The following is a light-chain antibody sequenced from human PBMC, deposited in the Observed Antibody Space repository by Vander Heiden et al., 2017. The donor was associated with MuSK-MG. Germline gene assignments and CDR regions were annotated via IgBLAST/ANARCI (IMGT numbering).Light chain of an antibody. V-gene: IGKV3-15*01. CDR3: QQYNNWPPSIT. CDR1: QSVGSN. Sequence: ELVMTQSPDTLSVSPGERATLSCRASQSVGSNLAWYQQKPGQAPRLRIYGASTRATGIPARFSGSGSGTEFTLTISSLQSEDFAVYYCQQYNNWPPSITFGQGTRLESK. J-gene: IGKJ5*01. CDR2: GAS.